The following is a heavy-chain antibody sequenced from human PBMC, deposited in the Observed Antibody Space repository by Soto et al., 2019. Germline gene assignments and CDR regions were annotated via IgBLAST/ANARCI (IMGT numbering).Heavy chain of an antibody. D-gene: IGHD6-13*01. CDR1: GVSVRSDGYY. CDR3: SYWYNSSWSNFEY. CDR2: IHYSGST. J-gene: IGHJ4*01. V-gene: IGHV4-61*08. Sequence: PSETLSLTCTVSGVSVRSDGYYWTWIRQPPGKGLDWIGYIHYSGSTNYNPSLKSRVTISVDTSKNQFSLKLSSVSAADTAVYYCSYWYNSSWSNFEYWGHGTLVTVSS.